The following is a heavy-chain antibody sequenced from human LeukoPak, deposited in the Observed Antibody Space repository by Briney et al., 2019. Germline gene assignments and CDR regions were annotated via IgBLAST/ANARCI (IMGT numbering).Heavy chain of an antibody. CDR1: GFTFSSYS. CDR2: VHSSGTTI. V-gene: IGHV3-48*02. CDR3: ARDFELNYDVSTGYFDY. D-gene: IGHD3-9*01. Sequence: PGGSLRFSCAASGFTFSSYSMNWVRQAPGKGLEWVSYVHSSGTTIYYADSVKGRFTISRDNGKNSLYLQMNSLRDDDTAVYYCARDFELNYDVSTGYFDYWGQGTLVTVSS. J-gene: IGHJ4*02.